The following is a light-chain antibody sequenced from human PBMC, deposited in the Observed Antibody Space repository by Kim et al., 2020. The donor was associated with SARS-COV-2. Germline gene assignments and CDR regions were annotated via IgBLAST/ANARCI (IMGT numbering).Light chain of an antibody. J-gene: IGLJ2*01. CDR2: KDS. Sequence: VLPGQTARITCSGDVLAKKYARWFQQKPGQAPVLMIYKDSERPSGIPERFSGSSSGTTVTLTISGAQVEDEADYYCYSAADNNRVFGGGTQLTVL. CDR3: YSAADNNRV. CDR1: VLAKKY. V-gene: IGLV3-27*01.